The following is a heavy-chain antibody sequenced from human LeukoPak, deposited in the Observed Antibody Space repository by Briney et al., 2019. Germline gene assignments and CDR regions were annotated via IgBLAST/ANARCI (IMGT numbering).Heavy chain of an antibody. J-gene: IGHJ5*02. CDR1: GGTFSSYA. CDR2: IIPIFGTA. D-gene: IGHD3-22*01. CDR3: ARDRKGSGFNWFDP. V-gene: IGHV1-69*06. Sequence: SVKVSCKASGGTFSSYAISWVRQAPGQGLEWMGGIIPIFGTANYAQKFQGRVTITADKSTSTAYMELSSLRSEDTAVYYCARDRKGSGFNWFDPWGQGTLVTVSS.